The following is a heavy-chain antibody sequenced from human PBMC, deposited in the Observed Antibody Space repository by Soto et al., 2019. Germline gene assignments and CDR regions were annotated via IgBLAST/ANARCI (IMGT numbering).Heavy chain of an antibody. D-gene: IGHD2-2*02. CDR2: ISSSGSTI. CDR1: GFTFSSYE. Sequence: GSLRLSCAASGFTFSSYEMNWVRQAPGKGLEWVSYISSSGSTIYYADSVKGRFTISRDNAKNSLYLQMNSLRAEDTAVYYCARERIVVVPAAIPNYYYYGMDVWGQGTTVTVSS. V-gene: IGHV3-48*03. J-gene: IGHJ6*02. CDR3: ARERIVVVPAAIPNYYYYGMDV.